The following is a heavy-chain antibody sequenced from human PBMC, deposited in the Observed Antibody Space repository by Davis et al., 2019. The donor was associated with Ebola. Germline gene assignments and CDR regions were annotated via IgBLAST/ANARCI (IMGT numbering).Heavy chain of an antibody. D-gene: IGHD2-8*01. Sequence: SLKISCAASGFTFDDYAMHWVRQAPGKGLEWVSGISWNSGSIGYADSVKGRFTISRDNAKNSLYLQMNSLRAEDTALYYCAKDIWLSEWVGYYGMDVWGQGTTVTVSS. CDR3: AKDIWLSEWVGYYGMDV. J-gene: IGHJ6*02. V-gene: IGHV3-9*01. CDR2: ISWNSGSI. CDR1: GFTFDDYA.